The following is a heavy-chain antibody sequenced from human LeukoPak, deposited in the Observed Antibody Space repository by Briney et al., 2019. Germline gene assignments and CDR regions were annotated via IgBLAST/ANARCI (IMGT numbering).Heavy chain of an antibody. CDR1: GFTFSSYG. V-gene: IGHV3-30*03. D-gene: IGHD6-19*01. Sequence: PGGSLRLSCAASGFTFSSYGMHWVRQAPGKGLEWVAVISYDGSNKYYADSVKGRFTISRDNSKNTLYLQMNSLRAEDTAVYYCARGTRSWYSSGWYYWGQGTLVTVSS. CDR2: ISYDGSNK. J-gene: IGHJ4*02. CDR3: ARGTRSWYSSGWYY.